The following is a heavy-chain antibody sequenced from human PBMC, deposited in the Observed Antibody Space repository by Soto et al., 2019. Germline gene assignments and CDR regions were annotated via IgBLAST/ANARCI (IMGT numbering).Heavy chain of an antibody. J-gene: IGHJ1*01. CDR2: ISGYHGNT. CDR1: GYTFTSYG. CDR3: AGAGHLRY. Sequence: QVQLVQSGPEVKKPGASVKDSCKASGYTFTSYGFSWVRQAPGQGLEWMGWISGYHGNTNHAQNLQGRVTMNTDTSPSTASMELSSPTSDDSAVYYCAGAGHLRYWGQGTLVTFSS. V-gene: IGHV1-18*01.